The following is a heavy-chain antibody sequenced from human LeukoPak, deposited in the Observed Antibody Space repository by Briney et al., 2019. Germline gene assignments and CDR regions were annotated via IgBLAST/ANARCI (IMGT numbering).Heavy chain of an antibody. CDR3: ASRAWLLSAYYYGMDV. CDR2: INPNSGGT. Sequence: ASVKVSCKASGYTFTGYYMHWVRQAPGQGLEWMGWINPNSGGTNYAQKFQGRVTMTRDTSISTAYMELSRLRSDDTAVYYCASRAWLLSAYYYGMDVWGKGTTVTVSS. V-gene: IGHV1-2*02. CDR1: GYTFTGYY. J-gene: IGHJ6*04. D-gene: IGHD3-9*01.